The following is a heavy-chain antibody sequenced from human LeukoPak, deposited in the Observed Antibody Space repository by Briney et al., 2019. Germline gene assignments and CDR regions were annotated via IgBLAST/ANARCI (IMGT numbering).Heavy chain of an antibody. CDR2: ISGGGGGT. CDR3: ARSGGRYSVYDYFDY. J-gene: IGHJ4*02. CDR1: GFTFSTYG. D-gene: IGHD5/OR15-5a*01. Sequence: GGSPRLSCAASGFTFSTYGMSWVRQAPGKGLEWVSDISGGGGGTYYADSVKGRFTISRDNSKNTLYLQMNSLRAEDTAVYYCARSGGRYSVYDYFDYWGQGTLVTVSS. V-gene: IGHV3-23*01.